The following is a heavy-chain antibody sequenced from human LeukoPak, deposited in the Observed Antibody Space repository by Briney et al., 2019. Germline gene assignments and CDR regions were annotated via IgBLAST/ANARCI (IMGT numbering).Heavy chain of an antibody. Sequence: ASAKVSCKASGYTFTSYAMNWVRQAPGQGLEWMGWINTNTGNPTYAQGFTGRFVFSLDTSVSTAYLQISSLKAEDTAVYYCARSSRGIFSAYYFDYWGQGTLVTVSS. CDR3: ARSSRGIFSAYYFDY. CDR1: GYTFTSYA. CDR2: INTNTGNP. V-gene: IGHV7-4-1*02. D-gene: IGHD3-9*01. J-gene: IGHJ4*02.